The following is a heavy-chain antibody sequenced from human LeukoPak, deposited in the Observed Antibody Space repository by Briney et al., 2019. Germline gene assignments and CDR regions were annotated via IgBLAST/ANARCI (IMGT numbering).Heavy chain of an antibody. CDR1: GYSISSGYY. D-gene: IGHD2-2*01. V-gene: IGHV4-38-2*02. J-gene: IGHJ4*02. Sequence: SETLSLTCTVSGYSISSGYYWGWIRQPPGKGLEWIGSIYHSGSTYYNPSLKSRVTISVDTSKNQFSLKLSSVTAADTAVYYCASYCSSTSCYLPGWGQGTLVTVSS. CDR3: ASYCSSTSCYLPG. CDR2: IYHSGST.